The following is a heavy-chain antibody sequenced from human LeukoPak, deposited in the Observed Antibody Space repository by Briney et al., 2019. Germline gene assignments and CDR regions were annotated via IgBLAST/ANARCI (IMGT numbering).Heavy chain of an antibody. Sequence: WIGHIYYSGSTNYTPSLKSRVTISLDTSKNQFSLKLSSVTAADTAVYYCASVLVGATTVDYWGQGTLVTVSS. CDR3: ASVLVGATTVDY. V-gene: IGHV4-59*01. D-gene: IGHD1-26*01. J-gene: IGHJ4*02. CDR2: IYYSGST.